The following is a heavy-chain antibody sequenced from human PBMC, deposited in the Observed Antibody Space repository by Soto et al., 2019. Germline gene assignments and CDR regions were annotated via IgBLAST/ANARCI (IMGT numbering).Heavy chain of an antibody. Sequence: VQLVESGGGVVQPGRSLRLFCAASGFTFSDYAMHWVRQAPGKGLEWVAVVSRDGRNTHYADSVKGRFTISRDRSKNTVCLEMTSQRAEETGVSYRARGWRTWLVRSEVNYSGQGALVTVPS. D-gene: IGHD6-19*01. CDR2: VSRDGRNT. CDR1: GFTFSDYA. V-gene: IGHV3-30*03. J-gene: IGHJ4*02. CDR3: ARGWRTWLVRSEVNY.